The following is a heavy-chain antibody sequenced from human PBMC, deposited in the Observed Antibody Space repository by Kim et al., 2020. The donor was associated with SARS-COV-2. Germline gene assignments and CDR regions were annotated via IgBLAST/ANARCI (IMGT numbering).Heavy chain of an antibody. Sequence: KCRFTISRDNAKNSLYLQMNSLRAEDTAVYYCAREKYTAAGNYYYYGMDVWGQGTTVTVSS. V-gene: IGHV3-11*05. J-gene: IGHJ6*02. CDR3: AREKYTAAGNYYYYGMDV. D-gene: IGHD6-13*01.